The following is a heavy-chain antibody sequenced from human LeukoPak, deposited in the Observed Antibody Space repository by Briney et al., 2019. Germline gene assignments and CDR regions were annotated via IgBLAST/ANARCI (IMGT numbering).Heavy chain of an antibody. D-gene: IGHD2-21*01. J-gene: IGHJ4*02. CDR3: ASSAVVVIALSMFDY. CDR2: IYYSGST. V-gene: IGHV4-39*01. CDR1: GGSISSSSYY. Sequence: SETLSLTCTVSGGSISSSSYYWGWIRQPPGKGLEWIGSIYYSGSTYYNPSLKSRVTISVDTSKNQFSLKLSSVTAADTAVYYCASSAVVVIALSMFDYWGQGTLVTVSS.